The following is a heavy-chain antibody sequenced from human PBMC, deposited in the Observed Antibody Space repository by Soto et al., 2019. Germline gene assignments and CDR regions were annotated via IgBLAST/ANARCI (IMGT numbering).Heavy chain of an antibody. D-gene: IGHD4-4*01. CDR1: GGSISSSSYY. CDR2: IYYSGRT. CDR3: ARLPTVYYYGMDV. J-gene: IGHJ6*02. Sequence: QLQLQESGPGLVKPSETLSLTCTVSGGSISSSSYYWGWIRQPPGKGLGWIGSIYYSGRTYYNQSLKSRVTISVDTSKNQFSLKLSSVTAADTAVYYCARLPTVYYYGMDVWGQGTTVSVSS. V-gene: IGHV4-39*01.